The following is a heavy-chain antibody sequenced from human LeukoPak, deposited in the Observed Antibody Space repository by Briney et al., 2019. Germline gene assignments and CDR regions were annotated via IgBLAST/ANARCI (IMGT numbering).Heavy chain of an antibody. Sequence: GASVKVSCKASGYTFTGYYMHWVRQAPGQGLEWMGWINPNSGGTNYAQKFQGRVTMTRDTSISTAYMELSRLRSGDTAVYYCACITMVRGVIPDYWGRGTLVTVSS. CDR3: ACITMVRGVIPDY. J-gene: IGHJ4*02. V-gene: IGHV1-2*02. CDR1: GYTFTGYY. D-gene: IGHD3-10*01. CDR2: INPNSGGT.